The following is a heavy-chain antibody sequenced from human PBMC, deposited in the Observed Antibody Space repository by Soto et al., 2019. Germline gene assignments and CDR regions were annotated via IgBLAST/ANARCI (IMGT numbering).Heavy chain of an antibody. CDR2: INAGNGNT. D-gene: IGHD4-17*01. Sequence: GASVKVSCKASGYTFTSYAMHWVRQAPGQRLEWMGWINAGNGNTKYSQKFQGRVTITRGTSASTAYMELSSLRSEDTAVYYCSGVTTGSKYYYYYGMDVWGQGTTVTVSS. J-gene: IGHJ6*02. V-gene: IGHV1-3*01. CDR1: GYTFTSYA. CDR3: SGVTTGSKYYYYYGMDV.